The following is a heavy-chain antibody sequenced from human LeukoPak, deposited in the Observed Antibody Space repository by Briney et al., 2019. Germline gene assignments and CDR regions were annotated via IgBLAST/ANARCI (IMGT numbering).Heavy chain of an antibody. CDR2: INPNSGGT. CDR3: ARPPLGGDNLPEYYFDY. D-gene: IGHD4-17*01. J-gene: IGHJ4*02. Sequence: ASVKVSCKASGYTFTSYDINWVRQATGQGLEWMGWINPNSGGTNYAQKFQGRVTMTRDTSISTAYMELSRLRSDDTAVYYCARPPLGGDNLPEYYFDYWGQGTLVTVSS. CDR1: GYTFTSYD. V-gene: IGHV1-2*02.